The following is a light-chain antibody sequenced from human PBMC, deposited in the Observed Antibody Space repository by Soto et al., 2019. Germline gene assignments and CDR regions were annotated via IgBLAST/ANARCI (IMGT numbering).Light chain of an antibody. CDR1: SFNIGNNC. Sequence: QSVLTQPPSVSAAPGQKVTISCSGSSFNIGNNCVSWFQQLPGTAPKLLIYDSNKRPSGIPDRFSGSKSGTSATLDITGLQTGDEADYYCATWDSSLTGEVFGGGTKLTVL. J-gene: IGLJ2*01. CDR2: DSN. CDR3: ATWDSSLTGEV. V-gene: IGLV1-51*01.